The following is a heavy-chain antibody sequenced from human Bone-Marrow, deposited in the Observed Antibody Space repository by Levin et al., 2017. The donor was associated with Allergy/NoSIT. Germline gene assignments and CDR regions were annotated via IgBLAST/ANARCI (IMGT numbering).Heavy chain of an antibody. CDR2: TRNKANIHTT. V-gene: IGHV3-72*01. D-gene: IGHD6-19*01. CDR1: GFSFNDHS. Sequence: GESLKISCAASGFSFNDHSMNWVRQAPGKGLEWVGRTRNKANIHTTEYAASVKGRFTISRDDSRSSLFLQMNSLQTEDTAVYYCAREGDSSAYYIDFDYWGQGTLVTVSS. CDR3: AREGDSSAYYIDFDY. J-gene: IGHJ4*02.